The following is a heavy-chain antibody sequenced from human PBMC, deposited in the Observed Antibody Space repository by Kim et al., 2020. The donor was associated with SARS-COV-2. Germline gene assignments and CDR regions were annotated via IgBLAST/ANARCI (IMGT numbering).Heavy chain of an antibody. D-gene: IGHD6-6*01. CDR1: GGSISSYY. CDR3: ARQIAAPPYGMYV. J-gene: IGHJ6*02. CDR2: IYYSGST. V-gene: IGHV4-59*13. Sequence: SETLSLTCTVSGGSISSYYWSWIRQPPGKGLEWIGYIYYSGSTNYNPSLKSRVTISVDTSKNQFSLKLSSVTAADTAVYYCARQIAAPPYGMYVWGQGTTVTVSS.